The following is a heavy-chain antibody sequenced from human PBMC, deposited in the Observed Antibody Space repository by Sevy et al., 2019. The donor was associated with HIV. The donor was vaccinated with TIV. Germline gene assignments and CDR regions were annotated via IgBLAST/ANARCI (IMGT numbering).Heavy chain of an antibody. D-gene: IGHD4-17*01. CDR3: ARAAARVTTVTHFDY. CDR1: GGSISSGGYS. J-gene: IGHJ4*02. V-gene: IGHV4-30-2*01. Sequence: SETLSLTCAVSGGSISSGGYSWSWIRQPPGKGLEWIGYIHHTGNTYYNPSLKSRVTISVDRSKNQFSLKLSSVTAADTAVYYCARAAARVTTVTHFDYWGQGTLVTVSS. CDR2: IHHTGNT.